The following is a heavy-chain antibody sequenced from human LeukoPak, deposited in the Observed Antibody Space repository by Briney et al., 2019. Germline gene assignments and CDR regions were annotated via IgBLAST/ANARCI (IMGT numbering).Heavy chain of an antibody. CDR2: ISSSSSYI. D-gene: IGHD2-15*01. V-gene: IGHV3-21*04. CDR1: GFTFSSYR. CDR3: ARDVAGYCSGGSCYSLYYFDY. J-gene: IGHJ4*02. Sequence: GGSLRLSCAASGFTFSSYRMNWVRQAPGRGLEWVSSISSSSSYIYYGDSVKGRFTISRDNAKNSLYLQMNSLRAEDTALYYCARDVAGYCSGGSCYSLYYFDYWGQGTLVTVSS.